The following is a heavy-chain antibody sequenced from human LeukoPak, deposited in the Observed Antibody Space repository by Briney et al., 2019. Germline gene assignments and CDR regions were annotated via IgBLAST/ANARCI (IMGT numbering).Heavy chain of an antibody. D-gene: IGHD6-19*01. J-gene: IGHJ4*02. CDR1: GGSISSYY. V-gene: IGHV4-59*01. Sequence: SSETLSLTCTVSGGSISSYYWNWIRQPPGKGLEWIGYIYYSGSTNYNPSLKSRVIISVDTSKNQFSLRLSSVTAADTAVYYCARGPARYSSGWYYFDYWGQGTLVTVSS. CDR2: IYYSGST. CDR3: ARGPARYSSGWYYFDY.